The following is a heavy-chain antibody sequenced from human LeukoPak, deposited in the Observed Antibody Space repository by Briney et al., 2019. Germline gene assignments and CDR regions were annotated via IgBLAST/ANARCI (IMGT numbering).Heavy chain of an antibody. Sequence: SETLSLTCAVSGYSISGGYYWGWIRQPPGKGLEWIASIYHSGSTYYTPSLKSRVTISIATSKNQFSLNLTSVTAADTAVYYCARHSSGWPESWFDPWGQGTLVTVSS. CDR3: ARHSSGWPESWFDP. D-gene: IGHD6-19*01. CDR2: IYHSGST. V-gene: IGHV4-38-2*01. CDR1: GYSISGGYY. J-gene: IGHJ5*02.